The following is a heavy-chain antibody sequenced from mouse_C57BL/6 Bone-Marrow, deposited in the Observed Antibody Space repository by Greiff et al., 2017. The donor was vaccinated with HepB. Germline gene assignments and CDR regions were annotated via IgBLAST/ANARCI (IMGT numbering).Heavy chain of an antibody. J-gene: IGHJ1*03. CDR1: GYTFTNYW. V-gene: IGHV1-63*01. D-gene: IGHD1-1*02. CDR3: ARHWCYWYFDV. Sequence: QVQLQQSGPELVKPGASVKLSCKASGYTFTNYWIGWAKQRPGHGLEWIGDIYPGGGYTNYNEKFKGKATLTADKSSSTAYMQFSSLTSEDSAIYYCARHWCYWYFDVWGTGTTVTVSS. CDR2: IYPGGGYT.